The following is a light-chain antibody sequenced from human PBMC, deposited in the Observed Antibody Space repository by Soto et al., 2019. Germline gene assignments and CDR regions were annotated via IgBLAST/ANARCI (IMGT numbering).Light chain of an antibody. CDR2: AAS. Sequence: DIQMTQSPSSLSASVGDSVTITCRASQSISNYLNWYQQKPGKAPKLLVYAASSLQSGVPSRFSGSGSGTDFTLTISLLQPEDFATYYCQQSYSTPFTCGPGTKVDIK. CDR1: QSISNY. CDR3: QQSYSTPFT. V-gene: IGKV1-39*01. J-gene: IGKJ3*01.